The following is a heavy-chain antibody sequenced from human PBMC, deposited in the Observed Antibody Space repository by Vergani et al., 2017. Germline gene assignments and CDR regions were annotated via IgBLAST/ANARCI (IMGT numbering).Heavy chain of an antibody. CDR3: TTTPPGRKGDGY. CDR1: GFTFSSAW. V-gene: IGHV3-15*01. J-gene: IGHJ4*02. Sequence: EVQLVESGGGLVKPGGSLRLSCAVSGFTFSSAWMTWVRQAPGRGLEWVGRIKSKTDGGTTDYAAPVKGRFTISRDDSKPTLYLQMSSLRTEDTAVYFCTTTPPGRKGDGYWGQGTLVSVSS. D-gene: IGHD3-10*01. CDR2: IKSKTDGGTT.